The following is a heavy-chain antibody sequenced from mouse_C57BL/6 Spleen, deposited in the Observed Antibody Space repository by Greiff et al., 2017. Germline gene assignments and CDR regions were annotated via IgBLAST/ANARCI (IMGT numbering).Heavy chain of an antibody. CDR1: GFTFSSYA. J-gene: IGHJ2*01. Sequence: EVQGVESGGGLVKPGGSLKLSCAASGFTFSSYAMSWVRQTPEKRLEWVATISDGGSYTYYPDNVKGRFTISRDNAKNNLYLQMGHLKSEDTAMYYCARGGLYYSNPYYFDYWGQGTTLTVSS. D-gene: IGHD2-5*01. V-gene: IGHV5-4*01. CDR2: ISDGGSYT. CDR3: ARGGLYYSNPYYFDY.